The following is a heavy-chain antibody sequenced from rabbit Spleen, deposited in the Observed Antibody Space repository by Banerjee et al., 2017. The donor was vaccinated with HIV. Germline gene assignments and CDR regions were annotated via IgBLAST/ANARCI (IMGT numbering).Heavy chain of an antibody. D-gene: IGHD1-1*01. CDR2: TVGGRSTFT. J-gene: IGHJ6*01. CDR3: ARDTSSSFSSYGMDL. Sequence: QSLEESGGGLVQPEGSLTLTCKASGFSFSSNDYMCWVRQAPGKGLEWIACTVGGRSTFTYFATWAKGRFTCSKTSSTTVTLQMTRLTAADTATYFCARDTSSSFSSYGMDLWGPGTLVTVS. CDR1: GFSFSSNDY. V-gene: IGHV1S40*01.